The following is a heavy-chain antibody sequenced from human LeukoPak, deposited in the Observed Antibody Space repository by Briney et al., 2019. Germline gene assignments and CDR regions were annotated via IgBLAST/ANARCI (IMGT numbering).Heavy chain of an antibody. D-gene: IGHD1-1*01. CDR1: GGPISSYY. Sequence: SETLSLTCTVSGGPISSYYWSWIRQPPGKGLEWIGYIYYSGSTNYNPSLKGRVTISVDTSKNQFSLKLTSVTAADTAVYYCARQRTPGTIGYWGQGTLVTVSS. CDR2: IYYSGST. J-gene: IGHJ4*02. V-gene: IGHV4-59*08. CDR3: ARQRTPGTIGY.